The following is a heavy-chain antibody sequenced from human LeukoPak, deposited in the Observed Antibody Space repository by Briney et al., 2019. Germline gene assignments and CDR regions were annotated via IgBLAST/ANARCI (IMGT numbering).Heavy chain of an antibody. CDR3: ARDPSFSRGFNFVLSS. CDR2: ISHDGRTK. J-gene: IGHJ5*02. D-gene: IGHD5-12*01. V-gene: IGHV3-30*04. CDR1: GFTFATYS. Sequence: PGGSLRLSCAASGFTFATYSFHWVRQAPGDGLEWVALISHDGRTKVYADAVKDRFTISRDDSNNTLSLQMSSLRPEDTSTYYCARDPSFSRGFNFVLSSWGQGTLVSVSS.